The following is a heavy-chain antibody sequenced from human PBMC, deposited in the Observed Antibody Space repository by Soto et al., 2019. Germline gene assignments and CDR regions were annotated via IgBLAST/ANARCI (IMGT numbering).Heavy chain of an antibody. CDR3: TTHKRSGAYYYGMDV. CDR2: IKSKTDGGTT. CDR1: GFTFSNAW. Sequence: GSLRLSCAASGFTFSNAWMSWVRQAPGKGLEWVGRIKSKTDGGTTDYAAPVKGRFTISRDDSKNTLYLQMNSLKTEDTAVYYCTTHKRSGAYYYGMDVWGQGTTVTVSS. D-gene: IGHD3-10*01. V-gene: IGHV3-15*01. J-gene: IGHJ6*02.